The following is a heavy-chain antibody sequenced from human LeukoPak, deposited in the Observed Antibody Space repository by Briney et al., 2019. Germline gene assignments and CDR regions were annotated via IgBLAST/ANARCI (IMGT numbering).Heavy chain of an antibody. CDR3: ARDRVVVTATWFDP. J-gene: IGHJ5*02. V-gene: IGHV1-69*04. CDR1: GGTFSSYA. CDR2: IFPILGIA. Sequence: SVKVSCKASGGTFSSYAISCVRQAPGQGLEWMGRIFPILGIANYAQKFQGRVTITADKSTSTAYMELSSLRSEDTAVYYCARDRVVVTATWFDPWGQGTLVTVSS. D-gene: IGHD2-21*02.